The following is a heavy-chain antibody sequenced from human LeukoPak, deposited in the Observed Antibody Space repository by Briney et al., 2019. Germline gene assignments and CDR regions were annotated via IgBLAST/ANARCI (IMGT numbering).Heavy chain of an antibody. V-gene: IGHV3-21*01. CDR2: ISSSSSYI. CDR3: ATNSGWRIDY. CDR1: GFTFSSYI. J-gene: IGHJ4*02. D-gene: IGHD3-10*01. Sequence: GGSLRLSCAASGFTFSSYIMNWVRQAPGKGLEWVSSISSSSSYISYADSVKGRFTISRDNAKNSLYLQMNRLRAEDTALYYCATNSGWRIDYWGQGTLVTVSP.